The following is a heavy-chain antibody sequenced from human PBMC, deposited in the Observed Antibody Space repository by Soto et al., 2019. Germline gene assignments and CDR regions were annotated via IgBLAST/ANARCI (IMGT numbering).Heavy chain of an antibody. CDR2: IYYSGST. CDR3: ASGGRGGYEDNWFDP. D-gene: IGHD5-12*01. CDR1: GGSISSSSYY. V-gene: IGHV4-39*01. J-gene: IGHJ5*02. Sequence: SETLSLTCTVSGGSISSSSYYWGWIRQPPGKGLEWIGSIYYSGSTYYNPSLKSRVTISVDTSKNQFSLKLSSVTAADTAVYYCASGGRGGYEDNWFDPWGQGTLVTVSS.